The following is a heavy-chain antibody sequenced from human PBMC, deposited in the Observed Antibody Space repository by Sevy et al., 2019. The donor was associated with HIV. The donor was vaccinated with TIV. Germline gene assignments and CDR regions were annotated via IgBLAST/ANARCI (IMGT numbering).Heavy chain of an antibody. D-gene: IGHD6-19*01. Sequence: GGSLRLSCAASGFTFSSYAMHWVRQAPGKGLEWVAVISYDGSNKYYADSVKGQFTISRDNSKNTLYLQMNSLRAEDTAVYYCARGRIAVAGREGAFDIWGQGTMVTVSS. CDR1: GFTFSSYA. CDR2: ISYDGSNK. CDR3: ARGRIAVAGREGAFDI. J-gene: IGHJ3*02. V-gene: IGHV3-30-3*01.